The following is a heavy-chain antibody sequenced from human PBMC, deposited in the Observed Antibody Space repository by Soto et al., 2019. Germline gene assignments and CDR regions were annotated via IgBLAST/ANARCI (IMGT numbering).Heavy chain of an antibody. CDR2: INHSGST. D-gene: IGHD3-10*01. Sequence: SETLSLTCAVYGGSFSGYYWSWIRQPPGKGLEWIGEINHSGSTNYNPSLKSRVTISVDTSKNQFSLKLSSVTAADTAVYYCAREATRRVTMVRGVYGMDVWGQGTTVTV. CDR3: AREATRRVTMVRGVYGMDV. CDR1: GGSFSGYY. V-gene: IGHV4-34*01. J-gene: IGHJ6*02.